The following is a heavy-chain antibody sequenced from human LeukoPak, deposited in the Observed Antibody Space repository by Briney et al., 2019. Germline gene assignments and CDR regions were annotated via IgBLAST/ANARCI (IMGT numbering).Heavy chain of an antibody. D-gene: IGHD3-10*02. J-gene: IGHJ6*04. CDR2: IKQDGSEK. CDR1: GFTFRSYW. CDR3: AELGITMIGGV. V-gene: IGHV3-7*01. Sequence: GGSLRLSCAASGFTFRSYWMSWVRQAPGKGLEWVANIKQDGSEKYYVDSVKGRFTISRDNAKNSLYLQMNNLRAEDTAVYYCAELGITMIGGVWGKGTTVTISS.